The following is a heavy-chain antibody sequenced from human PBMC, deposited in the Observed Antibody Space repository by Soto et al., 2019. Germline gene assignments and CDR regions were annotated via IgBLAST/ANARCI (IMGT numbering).Heavy chain of an antibody. CDR3: ARDRQAARPAFDI. V-gene: IGHV3-30-3*01. CDR1: GFTFSSYA. J-gene: IGHJ3*02. D-gene: IGHD6-6*01. CDR2: ISYDGSNK. Sequence: QVQLVESGGGVVQPGRSLRLSCAASGFTFSSYAMHWVRQAPGKGLEWVAVISYDGSNKYYADSVKGRFTISRDTSKNPRYLQMNSLRAEDTAVYYYARDRQAARPAFDIWGQGTMVTVSS.